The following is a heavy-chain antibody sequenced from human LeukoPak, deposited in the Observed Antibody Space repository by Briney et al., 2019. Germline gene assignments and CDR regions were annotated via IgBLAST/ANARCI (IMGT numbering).Heavy chain of an antibody. J-gene: IGHJ5*02. CDR3: ARAEYCSSTSCSLDWFGP. CDR1: GGSFSGYY. Sequence: SETLSLTCAVYGGSFSGYYWSWIRQPPGKGLEWIGEINHSGSTNYNPSLKSRVTISVDTSKNQFSLKLSSVTAADTAVYYCARAEYCSSTSCSLDWFGPWGQGTLVTVSS. D-gene: IGHD2-2*01. V-gene: IGHV4-34*01. CDR2: INHSGST.